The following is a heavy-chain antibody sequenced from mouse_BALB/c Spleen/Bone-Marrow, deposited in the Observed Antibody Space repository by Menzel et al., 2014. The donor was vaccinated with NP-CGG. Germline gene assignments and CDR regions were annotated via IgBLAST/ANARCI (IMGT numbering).Heavy chain of an antibody. V-gene: IGHV1-82*01. J-gene: IGHJ2*01. CDR3: ARDGYGKRNYFDY. D-gene: IGHD2-1*01. CDR1: GYAFSSSW. Sequence: QVQLKQSGPELVKPGASVKISCKASGYAFSSSWMNWVKQRPGQGLEWIGRIYPGDGDTNYNGKFKGKATLTADKSSSTAYMRLSSLTSVDSAVYFCARDGYGKRNYFDYWGQGTTLTVSS. CDR2: IYPGDGDT.